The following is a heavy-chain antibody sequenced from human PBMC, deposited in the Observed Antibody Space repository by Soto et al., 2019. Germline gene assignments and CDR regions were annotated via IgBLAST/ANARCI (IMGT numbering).Heavy chain of an antibody. Sequence: SETLSLTCTVSGGSISSYYWSWIRQPAGKGLEWIGRIYTSGSTNYNPSLKSRVTMSVDTSKNQFSLKLSSVTAADTAVYYCARDHGIAVAGSLYYHYGMDVWGQGTTVTVSS. D-gene: IGHD6-19*01. CDR3: ARDHGIAVAGSLYYHYGMDV. V-gene: IGHV4-4*07. CDR2: IYTSGST. J-gene: IGHJ6*02. CDR1: GGSISSYY.